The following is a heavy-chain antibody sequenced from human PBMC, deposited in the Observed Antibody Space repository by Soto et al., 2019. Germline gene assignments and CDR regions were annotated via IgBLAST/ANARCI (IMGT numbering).Heavy chain of an antibody. V-gene: IGHV3-66*01. J-gene: IGHJ4*02. CDR2: IYSGGST. Sequence: PGGSLRVSCAASGFTVSSNYMSWVRQAPGKGLEWVSVIYSGGSTYYADSVKGRFTISRDNSKNTLYLQMNSLRAEDTAVYYCAINPPEEDYGGNSEAYWGQGTLVTVSS. CDR1: GFTVSSNY. D-gene: IGHD4-17*01. CDR3: AINPPEEDYGGNSEAY.